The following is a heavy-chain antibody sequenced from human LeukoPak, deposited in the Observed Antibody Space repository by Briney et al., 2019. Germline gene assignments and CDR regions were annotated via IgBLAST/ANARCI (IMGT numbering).Heavy chain of an antibody. D-gene: IGHD3-22*01. CDR1: GFTFSSHA. J-gene: IGHJ4*02. CDR2: INSEGSTI. V-gene: IGHV3-74*01. Sequence: GGSLRLSCVASGFTFSSHAMNWVRQAPGKGLVWVSRINSEGSTISYADSVKGRFTISRDNAKNTLFLQMNSLRAEDTAVYYCARISSDSISYYDHWGQGTLVTVSS. CDR3: ARISSDSISYYDH.